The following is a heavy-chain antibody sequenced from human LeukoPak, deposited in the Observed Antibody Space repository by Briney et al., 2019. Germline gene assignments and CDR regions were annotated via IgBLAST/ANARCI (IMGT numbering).Heavy chain of an antibody. J-gene: IGHJ6*02. V-gene: IGHV3-30*18. CDR2: ISYDGSNK. D-gene: IGHD3-10*01. CDR3: AKDRRVLLWFGECMDV. Sequence: PGGSLRLSCAASGFTFSSYGMHWVRQAPGKGLEWVAVISYDGSNKYYADSVKGRFTTSRDNSKNTLYLQMNSLRAEDTAVYYCAKDRRVLLWFGECMDVWGQGATVTVSS. CDR1: GFTFSSYG.